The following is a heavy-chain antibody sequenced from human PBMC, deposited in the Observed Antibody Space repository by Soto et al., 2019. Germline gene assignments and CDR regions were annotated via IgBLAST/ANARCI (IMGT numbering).Heavy chain of an antibody. Sequence: QVQLVQSGAEVKKPGASVKVSCKASGYTFSNYAIHWVRQAPGQTLEWMGRINTANGNTKYAQNFQGRVSITRDTPARTAYMELSSLRSEVTAVYYCARVFYYDGSGYQGDYWGQVTLVTVSS. J-gene: IGHJ4*02. V-gene: IGHV1-3*04. CDR3: ARVFYYDGSGYQGDY. CDR2: INTANGNT. D-gene: IGHD3-22*01. CDR1: GYTFSNYA.